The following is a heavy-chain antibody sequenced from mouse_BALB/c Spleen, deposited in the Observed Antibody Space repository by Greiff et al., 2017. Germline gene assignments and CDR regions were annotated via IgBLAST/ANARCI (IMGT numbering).Heavy chain of an antibody. V-gene: IGHV1-9*01. CDR3: ARRGNYYGGFAD. CDR2: ILPGSGST. J-gene: IGHJ3*01. CDR1: DYTFSSYW. Sequence: VVEPGASVKISCKATDYTFSSYWLAWVKQRPGHGREWIGEILPGSGSTNYNEKFKGKATFTADTSSNTAYMQLSSLTSEDSAVYYCARRGNYYGGFADWGQGTLVTVSA. D-gene: IGHD1-1*02.